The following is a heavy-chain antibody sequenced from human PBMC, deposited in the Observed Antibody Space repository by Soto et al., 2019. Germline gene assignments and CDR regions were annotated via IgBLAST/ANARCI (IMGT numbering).Heavy chain of an antibody. V-gene: IGHV4-34*01. Sequence: SETLSLTCAVYGGSFSGYYWSWIRQPPGKGLEWIGEINHSGSTNYNPSLKSRVTISVDTSKNQFSLKLSSVTAADTAVYYCAREGILWFGELLDRLDAFDIWGQGTMVTVSS. CDR2: INHSGST. CDR3: AREGILWFGELLDRLDAFDI. J-gene: IGHJ3*02. CDR1: GGSFSGYY. D-gene: IGHD3-10*01.